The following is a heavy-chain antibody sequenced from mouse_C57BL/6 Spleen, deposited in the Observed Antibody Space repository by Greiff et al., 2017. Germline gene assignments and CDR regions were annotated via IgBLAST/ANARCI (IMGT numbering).Heavy chain of an antibody. CDR2: ISDGGSYT. Sequence: EVKLVESGGGLVKPGGSLKISCAASGFTFSSYAMSWVRQTPEKRLEWVETISDGGSYTYYTDNVKGRFTISRDNAKNNLYLQMSHLKSEDTAMYYCARGLRGHAMDYWGQGTSLTVSS. CDR3: ARGLRGHAMDY. D-gene: IGHD1-1*01. CDR1: GFTFSSYA. J-gene: IGHJ4*01. V-gene: IGHV5-4*03.